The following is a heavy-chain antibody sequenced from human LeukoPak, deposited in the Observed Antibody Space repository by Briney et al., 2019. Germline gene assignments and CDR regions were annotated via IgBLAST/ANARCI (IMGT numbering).Heavy chain of an antibody. V-gene: IGHV3-21*01. J-gene: IGHJ1*01. CDR3: ARGYCGGDCYGD. CDR1: GFTFSSYS. CDR2: ISSSSSHI. D-gene: IGHD2-21*02. Sequence: GGSLRLSCAASGFTFSSYSMNWVRQAPGKGLEYVSSISSSSSHIYYADSVKGRFTISRDNTKSSLYLQMNSLRAEDMAVYYCARGYCGGDCYGDWGQGTLVTVSS.